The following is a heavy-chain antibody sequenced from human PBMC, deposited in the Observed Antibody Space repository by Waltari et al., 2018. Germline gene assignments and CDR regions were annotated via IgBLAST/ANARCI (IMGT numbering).Heavy chain of an antibody. J-gene: IGHJ6*04. V-gene: IGHV4-38-2*01. CDR2: IYHSGST. CDR1: GYSISRGYY. CDR3: ARGSPPDV. Sequence: QVQLQESGPGLVKPSETLSLTCAVSGYSISRGYYWGWIRQPPGKGLEWSGSIYHSGSTYYNPSLKSRVTISVDTSKNQFSLKLSSVTAADTAVYYCARGSPPDVWGKGTTVTVSS.